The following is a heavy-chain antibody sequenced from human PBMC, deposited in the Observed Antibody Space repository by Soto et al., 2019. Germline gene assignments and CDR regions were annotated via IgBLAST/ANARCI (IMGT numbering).Heavy chain of an antibody. V-gene: IGHV3-64D*06. CDR1: GFTFSSYA. J-gene: IGHJ4*02. CDR2: ISSNGGST. Sequence: GGSLRLSCSASGFTFSSYAMHWVRQAPGKGLEYVSAISSNGGSTYYADSVKGRFTISRDNSKNTLYLQMSSLRAEDTAVYYCVKGVSEIAVAGYFDYWGQGTLVTVSS. CDR3: VKGVSEIAVAGYFDY. D-gene: IGHD6-19*01.